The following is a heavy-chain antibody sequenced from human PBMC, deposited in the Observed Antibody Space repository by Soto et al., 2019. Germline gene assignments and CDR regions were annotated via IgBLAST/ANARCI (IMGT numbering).Heavy chain of an antibody. CDR1: GFTFSSYW. CDR3: ARTGDGHHDFLDY. J-gene: IGHJ4*02. CDR2: INQDGNED. Sequence: PGGSLRLSCAASGFTFSSYWMNWVRQAPGKGLEWVANINQDGNEDNLLDSVKGRFTISRDNAKNSLFLQMNSLRVDDTAVYHCARTGDGHHDFLDYWGQGALVTVSS. D-gene: IGHD1-1*01. V-gene: IGHV3-7*01.